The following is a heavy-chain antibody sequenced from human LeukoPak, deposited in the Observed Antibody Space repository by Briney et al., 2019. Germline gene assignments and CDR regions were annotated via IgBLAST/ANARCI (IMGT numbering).Heavy chain of an antibody. CDR3: FRVRATIAEVGTIPEYFQH. CDR1: GFTFSSYS. J-gene: IGHJ1*01. V-gene: IGHV3-21*01. CDR2: ISSSSSYI. D-gene: IGHD6-13*01. Sequence: GGSLRLSCAASGFTFSSYSMNWVRQAPGKGLEWVSSISSSSSYIYYADSVKGRFTISRDNAKNSLHLQMNSLRAEDTAVYYSFRVRATIAEVGTIPEYFQHWGQGTLVTVSS.